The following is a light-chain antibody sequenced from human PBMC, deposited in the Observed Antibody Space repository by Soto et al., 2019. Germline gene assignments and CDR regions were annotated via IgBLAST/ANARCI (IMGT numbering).Light chain of an antibody. CDR2: DVT. Sequence: QSALTQPRSVSGSPGQSVTISCTGTGSDVGGYNYVSWYQQYPDKAPKVMIYDVTTRPAGVPDRFSGSKSGNTASLTISGLQADDEADYYCCSYAGSYTYVFGTGTKVTVL. CDR1: GSDVGGYNY. CDR3: CSYAGSYTYV. J-gene: IGLJ1*01. V-gene: IGLV2-11*01.